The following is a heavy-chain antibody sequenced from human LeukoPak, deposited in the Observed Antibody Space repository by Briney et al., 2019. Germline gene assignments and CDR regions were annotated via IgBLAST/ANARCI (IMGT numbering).Heavy chain of an antibody. CDR3: TTLTYYYDSSGYSLVDY. Sequence: GGSLRLSCAASGFTFSNAWMNWVRQAPGKGLGWVGRIKSKTDGGTTDYAAPVKGRFTISRDDSKNTLYLQMNSLKTEDTAVYYCTTLTYYYDSSGYSLVDYWGQGTLVTVSS. V-gene: IGHV3-15*07. D-gene: IGHD3-22*01. CDR1: GFTFSNAW. J-gene: IGHJ4*02. CDR2: IKSKTDGGTT.